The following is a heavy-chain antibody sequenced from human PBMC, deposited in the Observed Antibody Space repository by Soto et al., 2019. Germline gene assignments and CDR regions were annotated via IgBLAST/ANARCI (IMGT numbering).Heavy chain of an antibody. V-gene: IGHV3-9*01. J-gene: IGHJ5*02. CDR1: GFIFGDYG. CDR3: TKDYLTAGYNSGWYDH. Sequence: GGSLRLSXAASGFIFGDYGMHWVRQAPGKGLEWVSGISWNSGSIGYADSVQGRFTISRDNAKNSLYLQMNSLRAEDTAFYYCTKDYLTAGYNSGWYDHWGQGALVTVSS. D-gene: IGHD6-19*01. CDR2: ISWNSGSI.